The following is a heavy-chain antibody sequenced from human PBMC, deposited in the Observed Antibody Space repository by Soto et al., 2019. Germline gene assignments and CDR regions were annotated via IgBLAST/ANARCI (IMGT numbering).Heavy chain of an antibody. D-gene: IGHD3-22*01. CDR1: GFTFSSYG. J-gene: IGHJ4*02. Sequence: QVQLVESGGGVVQPGRSLRLSCAASGFTFSSYGMDWVRQAPGKGLECVAVISYDGNNKYYADSVKGRFTISRDNSKSTLYLQMNSLRAEDTAVYYCAKGRAYYDSSGYYPHFDYWGQGTPVTVSS. CDR3: AKGRAYYDSSGYYPHFDY. CDR2: ISYDGNNK. V-gene: IGHV3-30*18.